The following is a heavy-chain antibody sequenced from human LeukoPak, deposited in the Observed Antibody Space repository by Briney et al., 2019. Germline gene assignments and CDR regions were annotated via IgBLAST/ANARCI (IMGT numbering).Heavy chain of an antibody. V-gene: IGHV1-8*01. CDR1: GYTLTSYD. J-gene: IGHJ6*02. Sequence: ASVKVSCKASGYTLTSYDINWVRQATGQGLEWMGWMNPNSGNTGYAQKFQGRVSMTRDTSISTAYMELNSLRSEDTAVYYCVRVQSGSYARYGMDVWGQGTTVTVSS. D-gene: IGHD1-26*01. CDR2: MNPNSGNT. CDR3: VRVQSGSYARYGMDV.